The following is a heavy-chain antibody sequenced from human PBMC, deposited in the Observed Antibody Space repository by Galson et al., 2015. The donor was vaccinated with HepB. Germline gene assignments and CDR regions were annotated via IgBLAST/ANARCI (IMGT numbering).Heavy chain of an antibody. CDR2: ISSSSSYT. V-gene: IGHV3-11*06. CDR1: GFTFSDYY. J-gene: IGHJ4*02. Sequence: SLRLSCAASGFTFSDYYMSWIRQAPGKGLEWVSYISSSSSYTNYADSVKGRFTISRDNAKNSLYLQMNSLRAEDTAVYYCARVGVDDYGDSHHDYWGQGTLVTVSS. CDR3: ARVGVDDYGDSHHDY. D-gene: IGHD4-17*01.